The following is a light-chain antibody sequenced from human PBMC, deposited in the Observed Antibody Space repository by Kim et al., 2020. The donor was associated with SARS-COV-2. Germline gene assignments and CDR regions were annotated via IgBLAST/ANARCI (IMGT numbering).Light chain of an antibody. CDR3: CSYAGSYTSF. CDR2: DVS. Sequence: GQSVTISCTGTSSDVGGYNYVSWYQQHPGKAPKLMIYDVSKRPSGVPDRFSGSKSGNTASLTISGLQAEDEADYYCCSYAGSYTSFFGTGTKVTVL. V-gene: IGLV2-11*01. CDR1: SSDVGGYNY. J-gene: IGLJ1*01.